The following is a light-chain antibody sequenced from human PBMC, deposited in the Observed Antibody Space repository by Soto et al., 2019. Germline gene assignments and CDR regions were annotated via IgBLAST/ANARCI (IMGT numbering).Light chain of an antibody. CDR2: RDN. J-gene: IGLJ1*01. CDR3: AAWDDSLTGFYV. Sequence: QSVLTQPPSASGTPGQRVTISCSGSNSNIGRNTVSWYQQFPGTAPKLLIHRDNQRPSGVPDRFSGSKSGTSASLAISGLQSEDEADYYCAAWDDSLTGFYVFGPGTKVTVL. CDR1: NSNIGRNT. V-gene: IGLV1-44*01.